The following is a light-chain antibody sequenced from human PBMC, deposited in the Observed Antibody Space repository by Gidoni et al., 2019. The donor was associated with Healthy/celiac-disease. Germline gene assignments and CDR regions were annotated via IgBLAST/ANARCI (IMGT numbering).Light chain of an antibody. CDR3: CSYAGSSTW. J-gene: IGLJ3*02. V-gene: IGLV2-23*01. CDR2: EGS. CDR1: SSDVGSYNL. Sequence: QSALTQPGSVSGSPGQSITISCTGTSSDVGSYNLVSWYQQHPGKAPKLMIYEGSKRPSGVSNRFSGSKSGNTASLTISGLQAEDEADYYCCSYAGSSTWFGGGTKLTVL.